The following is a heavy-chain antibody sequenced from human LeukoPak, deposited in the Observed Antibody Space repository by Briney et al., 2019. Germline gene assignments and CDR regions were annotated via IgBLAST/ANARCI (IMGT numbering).Heavy chain of an antibody. J-gene: IGHJ4*02. D-gene: IGHD2-2*01. CDR3: ARGLGYCTSTTCLLPFDY. Sequence: GGSLRLSCAASGFTVSTYYMTWVRQAPGKGLECVSVIYSGGSTYYADSVKGRFTVSRDSSKNTLYLQMNSLRAEDTAMYYCARGLGYCTSTTCLLPFDYWGQGTLVTVSS. CDR1: GFTVSTYY. CDR2: IYSGGST. V-gene: IGHV3-53*01.